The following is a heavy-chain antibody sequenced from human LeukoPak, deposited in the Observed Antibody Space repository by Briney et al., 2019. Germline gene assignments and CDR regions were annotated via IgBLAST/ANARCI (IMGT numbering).Heavy chain of an antibody. CDR2: IKQDGSEK. CDR1: GFTFSSYW. D-gene: IGHD6-13*01. J-gene: IGHJ6*02. Sequence: GGSLRLSCAASGFTFSSYWMSWVRQAPGKGLEWVANIKQDGSEKYYVDSVKGRFTVSRDNAKNSLYLQMNSLRAEDTAVYYCAREEAAAGTLVYYYGMDVWGQGTTVTVSS. CDR3: AREEAAAGTLVYYYGMDV. V-gene: IGHV3-7*01.